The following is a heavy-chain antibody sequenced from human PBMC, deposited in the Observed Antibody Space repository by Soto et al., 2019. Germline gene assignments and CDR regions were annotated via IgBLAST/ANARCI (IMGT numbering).Heavy chain of an antibody. CDR2: ITGDGSSV. D-gene: IGHD3-22*01. CDR3: ARSYYHDSSAYYYDY. Sequence: GGSLRLSCAASGFTFSSYAMSWGRQAPGKGLEWVSAITGDGSSVYHADSVKGRFTISRDNAKNSVDLQMNSLRDEDTAVYYCARSYYHDSSAYYYDYWGQGALVTVSS. V-gene: IGHV3-23*01. CDR1: GFTFSSYA. J-gene: IGHJ4*02.